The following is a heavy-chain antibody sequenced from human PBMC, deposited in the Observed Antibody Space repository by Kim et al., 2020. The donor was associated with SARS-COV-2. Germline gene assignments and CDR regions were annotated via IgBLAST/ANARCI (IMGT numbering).Heavy chain of an antibody. J-gene: IGHJ4*02. CDR1: GFFVSGNY. V-gene: IGHV3-66*01. D-gene: IGHD3-10*01. Sequence: GGSLRLSCAASGFFVSGNYMSWVRQSARKGLEWVAVIYIGGNTFYADSVKGRFTISRDNSKNTLYLQMSSLRAEDTAVYYCASTGALGFGAGTYSPPNSWGQGTRVTVSS. CDR2: IYIGGNT. CDR3: ASTGALGFGAGTYSPPNS.